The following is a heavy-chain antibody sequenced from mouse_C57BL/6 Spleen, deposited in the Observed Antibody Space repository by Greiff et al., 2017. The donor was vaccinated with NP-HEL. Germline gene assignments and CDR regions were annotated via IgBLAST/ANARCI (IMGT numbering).Heavy chain of an antibody. CDR1: GYTFTSYG. D-gene: IGHD1-1*01. J-gene: IGHJ4*01. CDR2: IYPRSGNT. CDR3: AREEYYYGSSFAMDY. V-gene: IGHV1-81*01. Sequence: VQLQQSGAELARPGASVKLSCKASGYTFTSYGISWVKQRTGQGLEWIGEIYPRSGNTYYNEKFKGKATLTADKSSSTAYMELRSLTSDDSAVYFCAREEYYYGSSFAMDYWGQGTSVTVSS.